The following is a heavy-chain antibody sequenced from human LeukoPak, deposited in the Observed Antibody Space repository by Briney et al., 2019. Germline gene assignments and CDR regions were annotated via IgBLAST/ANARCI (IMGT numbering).Heavy chain of an antibody. V-gene: IGHV1-46*01. Sequence: ASVKASCKASGYTFTSYYMHWVRQAPGQGLEWMGIINPSGGSTSYAQKFQGRVTMTRDTSTSTVYMELSSLRSEDTAVYYCAKSLGGREFDPWGQGTLVTVSS. J-gene: IGHJ5*02. D-gene: IGHD1-26*01. CDR3: AKSLGGREFDP. CDR2: INPSGGST. CDR1: GYTFTSYY.